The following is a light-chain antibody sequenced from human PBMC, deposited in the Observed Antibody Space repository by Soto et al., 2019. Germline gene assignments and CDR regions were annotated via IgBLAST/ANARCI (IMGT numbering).Light chain of an antibody. J-gene: IGKJ5*01. V-gene: IGKV3-20*01. CDR3: QQYLISVT. CDR2: GAS. Sequence: EIVLTQSPATLSLTPGERATLSCRASQSVSILLAWYQQKPGQAPRLLIYGASNRATGIPERFSGSGSGTDFTLTISRLEPQDSAMYYCQQYLISVTFGQGTRLEI. CDR1: QSVSIL.